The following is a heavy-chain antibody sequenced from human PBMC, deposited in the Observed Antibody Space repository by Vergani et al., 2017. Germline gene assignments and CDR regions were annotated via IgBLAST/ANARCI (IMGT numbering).Heavy chain of an antibody. CDR3: ARVAGHRPWLGSLSWYFDL. CDR1: GYTFTSYG. D-gene: IGHD6-19*01. Sequence: QVQLVQSGAEVKKPGASVKVSCKASGYTFTSYGISWVRQAPGQGLEWMGWISAYNGNTNYAQKLQGRVTMTTDTSTSTAYMELRSLRSDDTAVYYAARVAGHRPWLGSLSWYFDLWGRGTLVTVSS. CDR2: ISAYNGNT. V-gene: IGHV1-18*01. J-gene: IGHJ2*01.